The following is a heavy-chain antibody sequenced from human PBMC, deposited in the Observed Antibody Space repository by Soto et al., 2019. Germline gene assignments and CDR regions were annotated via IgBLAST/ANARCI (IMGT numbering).Heavy chain of an antibody. V-gene: IGHV3-66*01. J-gene: IGHJ4*02. CDR3: ARLRFLEWLLGVHARDY. Sequence: GGSLRLSCAASGFTVSSNYMSWVRQAPGKGLEWVSVIYSGGSTYYADSVKGRFTISRDNSENTLYLQMNSLRAEDTAVYYCARLRFLEWLLGVHARDYWGQGTLVTVSS. CDR2: IYSGGST. D-gene: IGHD3-3*01. CDR1: GFTVSSNY.